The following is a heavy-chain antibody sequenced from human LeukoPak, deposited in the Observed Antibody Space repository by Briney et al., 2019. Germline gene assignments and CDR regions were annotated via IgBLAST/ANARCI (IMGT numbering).Heavy chain of an antibody. D-gene: IGHD2-8*01. CDR2: IIPIFGTA. J-gene: IGHJ5*02. CDR3: ARETKRHNGVCHT. Sequence: SVKVSCKASGGTFNSYAISWVRQAPGQGLEWMGRIIPIFGTANYAQKFQGRVTITTDESTSTAYMELSSLRSEDTAVYYCARETKRHNGVCHTWGQGTLVTVSS. V-gene: IGHV1-69*05. CDR1: GGTFNSYA.